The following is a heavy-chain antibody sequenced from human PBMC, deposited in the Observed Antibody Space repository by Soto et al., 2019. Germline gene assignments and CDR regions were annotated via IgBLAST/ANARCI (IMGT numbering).Heavy chain of an antibody. D-gene: IGHD3-10*01. CDR1: GGSFSGYY. Sequence: PSETLSLTCAVYGGSFSGYYWSWIRQPPGKGLEWIGEINHSGSTNYNPSLKSRVTISVDTSKNQFSLKLSSVTAADTAVYYCARGVRFGEPPYYGMDVWGQGTTVTVSS. CDR3: ARGVRFGEPPYYGMDV. V-gene: IGHV4-34*01. CDR2: INHSGST. J-gene: IGHJ6*02.